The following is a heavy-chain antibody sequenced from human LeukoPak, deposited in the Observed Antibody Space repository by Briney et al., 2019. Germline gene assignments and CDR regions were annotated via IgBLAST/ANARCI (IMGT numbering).Heavy chain of an antibody. Sequence: KAGGSLRLSCAASGFTFSNAWMSWVRQAPGKWLEWVGRIKSKTDGGTTDYAAPVKGRFTISRDDSKNTLYLQMNSLKTEDTAVYYCTTTPIAVAGHINDYWGQGTLVTVSS. D-gene: IGHD6-19*01. CDR2: IKSKTDGGTT. CDR1: GFTFSNAW. V-gene: IGHV3-15*01. CDR3: TTTPIAVAGHINDY. J-gene: IGHJ4*02.